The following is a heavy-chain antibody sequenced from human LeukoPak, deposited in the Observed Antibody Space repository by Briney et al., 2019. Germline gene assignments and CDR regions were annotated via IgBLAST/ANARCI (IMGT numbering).Heavy chain of an antibody. CDR2: IYYSGST. Sequence: SENLSLTRTVSGGSISSYYWSWLRQRPGQGLVWSGYIYYSGSTNYNPSLKSRVTISVDTSKTQFSLKLCSVTAADTAVYYCARSGGQNRPGGFDYWGQRIQVAVSS. CDR1: GGSISSYY. V-gene: IGHV4-59*12. D-gene: IGHD4-23*01. J-gene: IGHJ4*02. CDR3: ARSGGQNRPGGFDY.